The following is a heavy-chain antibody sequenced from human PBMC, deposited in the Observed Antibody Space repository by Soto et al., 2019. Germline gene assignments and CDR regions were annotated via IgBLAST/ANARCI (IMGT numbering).Heavy chain of an antibody. CDR3: ARDKITGLFDY. Sequence: PSETLSLTCTVSGDSITSNSYFWAWIRQSPGRGLEWIGSIYYSGSTNYNPSLKSRVTISVDTSKNQFSLKLTSVTAADTAVYYCARDKITGLFDYWGQGTLVTVSS. V-gene: IGHV4-39*07. D-gene: IGHD2-8*02. J-gene: IGHJ4*02. CDR2: IYYSGST. CDR1: GDSITSNSYF.